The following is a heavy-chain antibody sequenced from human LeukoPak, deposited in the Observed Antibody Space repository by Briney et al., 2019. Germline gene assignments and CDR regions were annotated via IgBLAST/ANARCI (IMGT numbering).Heavy chain of an antibody. J-gene: IGHJ4*02. CDR1: GFTFSSYS. V-gene: IGHV3-48*02. CDR2: VSYSSSTI. CDR3: ARDAHIVRGVNPLDY. Sequence: GGSLRLSYAASGFTFSSYSMNWVRQAPGKGLEWISYVSYSSSTIYYADSVKGRFTISRDNAKNSLYLQMNSLRDEDTAVYHCARDAHIVRGVNPLDYWGQGTLSPSPQ. D-gene: IGHD3-10*01.